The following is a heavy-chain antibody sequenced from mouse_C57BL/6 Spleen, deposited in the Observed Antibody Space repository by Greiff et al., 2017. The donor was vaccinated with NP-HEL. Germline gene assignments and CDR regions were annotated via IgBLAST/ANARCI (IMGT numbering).Heavy chain of an antibody. V-gene: IGHV1-64*01. Sequence: QVQLQQPGAELVKPGASVKLSCKASGYTFTSYWMHWVKQRPGQGLEWIGMIHPNGGSTNYNEKFKSKATLTVDECSSTADMKLSSMTSVDSAVYYCARSGGNYFFYAMDYWGQGTSVTVSS. CDR1: GYTFTSYW. J-gene: IGHJ4*01. CDR3: ARSGGNYFFYAMDY. CDR2: IHPNGGST. D-gene: IGHD2-1*01.